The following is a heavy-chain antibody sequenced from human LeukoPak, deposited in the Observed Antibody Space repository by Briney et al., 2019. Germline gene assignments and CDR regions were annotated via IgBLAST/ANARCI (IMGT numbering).Heavy chain of an antibody. CDR1: GFTFSSYA. V-gene: IGHV3-23*01. CDR2: ISGSGGST. J-gene: IGHJ4*02. D-gene: IGHD3-10*01. CDR3: AKNLTMVRGVIIIGYFDY. Sequence: GGSLRLSCAASGFTFSSYAMSWVRQAPGKGLEWVSAISGSGGSTYYADSVKGRFTIPRDNSKNTLYLQMNSLRAEDTAVYYCAKNLTMVRGVIIIGYFDYWGQGTLVTVSS.